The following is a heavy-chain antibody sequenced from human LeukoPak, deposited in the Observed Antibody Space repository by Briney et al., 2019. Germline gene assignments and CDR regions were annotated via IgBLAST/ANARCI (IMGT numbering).Heavy chain of an antibody. V-gene: IGHV3-30*04. Sequence: PGGSLRLSCAASGFTFSSYAMHWVRQAPGKGLEWVAVISYDGSNKYYADSVKGRFTISRDNSKNTLYLQMNSLRAEDTAVYYCVRDPAHDYYGSGSLDYWGQGTLVTVSS. J-gene: IGHJ4*02. CDR3: VRDPAHDYYGSGSLDY. D-gene: IGHD3-10*01. CDR1: GFTFSSYA. CDR2: ISYDGSNK.